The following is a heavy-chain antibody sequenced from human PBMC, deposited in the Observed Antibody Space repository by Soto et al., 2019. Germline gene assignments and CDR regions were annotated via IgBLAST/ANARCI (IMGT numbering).Heavy chain of an antibody. CDR3: ARASSRYCSSTSCYQGNYYYGMDV. CDR2: IIPIFGTA. J-gene: IGHJ6*02. V-gene: IGHV1-69*13. D-gene: IGHD2-2*01. Sequence: SVKVSCKASGGTFSSYAISGVRQAPGQGLECMVGIIPIFGTANYAQKFQGRVTITADESTSTAYMELSSLRSEDTAVYYCARASSRYCSSTSCYQGNYYYGMDVWGQGTTVTVSS. CDR1: GGTFSSYA.